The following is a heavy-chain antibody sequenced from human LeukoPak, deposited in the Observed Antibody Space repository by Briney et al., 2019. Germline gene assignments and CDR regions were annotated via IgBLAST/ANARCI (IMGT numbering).Heavy chain of an antibody. J-gene: IGHJ4*02. D-gene: IGHD5/OR15-5a*01. CDR3: AKARGSSVYEQFDY. V-gene: IGHV3-23*01. Sequence: GGSLRLSCAASGFAFSTYGMTWVRQAPEKGLQWVSTISTSGRATYYADSVEGRFTISRDNSKNTLCLQMNSLRADDTAVYYCAKARGSSVYEQFDYWGQGTQDTVSP. CDR2: ISTSGRAT. CDR1: GFAFSTYG.